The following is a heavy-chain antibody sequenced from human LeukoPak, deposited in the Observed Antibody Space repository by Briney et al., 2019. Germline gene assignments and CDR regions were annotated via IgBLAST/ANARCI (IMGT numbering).Heavy chain of an antibody. CDR2: INPSGST. Sequence: SETLSLTCAVYGGSFSGYYWSWIRQPPGKGLEWIGEINPSGSTNYNPSLKSRVTISVDTSKNQFSLKLSSVTAADTAVYYCARGYSGSYRVVGNAFDIWGQGTMVTVSS. CDR1: GGSFSGYY. J-gene: IGHJ3*02. CDR3: ARGYSGSYRVVGNAFDI. V-gene: IGHV4-34*01. D-gene: IGHD1-26*01.